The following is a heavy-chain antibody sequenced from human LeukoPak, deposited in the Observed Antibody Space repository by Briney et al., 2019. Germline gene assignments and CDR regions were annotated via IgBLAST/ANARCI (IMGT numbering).Heavy chain of an antibody. Sequence: SETLSLTCTVSGGSISSSSYYWGWIRQPPGKGLEWIGSIYYSGSTYYNPSLKSRVTISVDTSKNQFSLKLSSVTAADTAVYYCARDGPHSAWLVIGGAYAFDIWGQGTMVTVSS. V-gene: IGHV4-39*07. CDR1: GGSISSSSYY. D-gene: IGHD6-19*01. J-gene: IGHJ3*02. CDR3: ARDGPHSAWLVIGGAYAFDI. CDR2: IYYSGST.